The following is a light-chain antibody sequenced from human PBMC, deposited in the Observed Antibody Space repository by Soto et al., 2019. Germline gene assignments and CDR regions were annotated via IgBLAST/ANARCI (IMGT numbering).Light chain of an antibody. CDR1: QSVLYSSNNKNY. CDR3: QQYYSSPFT. Sequence: DIVMTQSPDSLAVSVGERATINCKSSQSVLYSSNNKNYLAWYQQKPGQPPKLLFFWASTRESGVPDRFIGSGSGTDFTLTISSLQAEDVAVYYCQQYYSSPFTFGPGNKVDIK. CDR2: WAS. V-gene: IGKV4-1*01. J-gene: IGKJ3*01.